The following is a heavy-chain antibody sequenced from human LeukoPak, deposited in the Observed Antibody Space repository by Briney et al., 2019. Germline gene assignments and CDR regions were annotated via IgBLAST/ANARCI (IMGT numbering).Heavy chain of an antibody. J-gene: IGHJ5*02. V-gene: IGHV3-23*01. CDR2: ISGSGGST. CDR1: GFTFSSYA. Sequence: GGSLRLSCAASGFTFSSYAMSWVRQAPGKGLEWVSAISGSGGSTYYADSVKGRFTISRDNSKNTLYLQVNSLRAEDTAVYYCFCLLPAAISWFDPWGQETLVTVSS. D-gene: IGHD2-2*01. CDR3: FCLLPAAISWFDP.